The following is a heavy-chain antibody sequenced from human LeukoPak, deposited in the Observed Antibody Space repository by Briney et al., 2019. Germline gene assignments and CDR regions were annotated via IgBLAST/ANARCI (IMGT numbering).Heavy chain of an antibody. D-gene: IGHD2-2*01. CDR1: GYTFTSYC. CDR2: ISAYNGNT. V-gene: IGHV1-18*04. CDR3: ARDYCSSTSCFGAHWFDP. Sequence: GASVKVSCKASGYTFTSYCMHWVRQAPGQGLEWMGWISAYNGNTNYAQKLQGRVTMTTDTSTSTAYMELRSLRSDDTAVYYCARDYCSSTSCFGAHWFDPWGQGTLVTVSS. J-gene: IGHJ5*02.